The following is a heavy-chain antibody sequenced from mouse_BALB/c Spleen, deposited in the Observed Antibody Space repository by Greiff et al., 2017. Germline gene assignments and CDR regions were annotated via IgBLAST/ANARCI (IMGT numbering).Heavy chain of an antibody. V-gene: IGHV1S81*02. D-gene: IGHD2-3*01. Sequence: QVQLQQSGAELVKPGASVKLSCKASGYTFTSYYMYWVKQRPGQGLEWIGEINPSNGGTNFNEKFKSKATLTVDKSSSTAYMQLSSLTSEDSAVYYCTRDDGSHYYAMDYWGQGTSVTVSS. J-gene: IGHJ4*01. CDR3: TRDDGSHYYAMDY. CDR1: GYTFTSYY. CDR2: INPSNGGT.